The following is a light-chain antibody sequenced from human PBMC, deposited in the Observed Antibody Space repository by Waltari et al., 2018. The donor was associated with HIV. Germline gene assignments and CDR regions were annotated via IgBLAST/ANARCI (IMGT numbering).Light chain of an antibody. V-gene: IGLV1-40*01. CDR1: RSNIRTGSD. CDR2: ANT. CDR3: QSYDSRLSGSV. Sequence: QSALTQPPSVSGAPGQRVTISCTGPRSNIRTGSDVPGYQPLPGTAPKLLIYANTNRPSGVPDRFSGSKSGTSASLAITGLQAEDEADYYCQSYDSRLSGSVFGGGTKLTVL. J-gene: IGLJ3*02.